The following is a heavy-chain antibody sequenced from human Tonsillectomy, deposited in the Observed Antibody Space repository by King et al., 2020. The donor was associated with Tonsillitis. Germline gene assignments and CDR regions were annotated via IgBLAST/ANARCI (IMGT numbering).Heavy chain of an antibody. CDR2: ISWNRTSI. Sequence: VQLVESGGGWVQPGRSLRLSCAASGFTFDDYAMHWVRQGPGKGLEWVAGISWNRTSINYADSVKGRFTISRDNAKNSLYLQMNSLRAEDTAFYYCAKAWYNSGWCVGVDQWGPGTLVTVSS. CDR1: GFTFDDYA. J-gene: IGHJ4*02. D-gene: IGHD6-19*01. CDR3: AKAWYNSGWCVGVDQ. V-gene: IGHV3-9*01.